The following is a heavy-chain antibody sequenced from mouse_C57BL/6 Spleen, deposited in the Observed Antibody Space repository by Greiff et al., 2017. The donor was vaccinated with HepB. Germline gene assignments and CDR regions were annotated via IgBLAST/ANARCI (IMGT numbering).Heavy chain of an antibody. J-gene: IGHJ1*03. CDR1: GFTFSSYA. Sequence: EVMLVESGGGLVKPGGSLKLSCAASGFTFSSYAMSWVRQTPEKRLEWVATISDGGSYTYYPDNVKGRFTISRDNAKNNLYLQMSHLKSEDTAMYYCARMVTPQSYWYFDVWGTGTTVTVSS. CDR3: ARMVTPQSYWYFDV. V-gene: IGHV5-4*03. D-gene: IGHD2-3*01. CDR2: ISDGGSYT.